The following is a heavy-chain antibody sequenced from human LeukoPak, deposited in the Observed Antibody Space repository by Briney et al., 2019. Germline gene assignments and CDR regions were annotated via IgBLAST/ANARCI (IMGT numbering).Heavy chain of an antibody. CDR3: AKDFRIGYSAHFDY. CDR2: IYENGGTT. Sequence: GGSLRLSCVGSGFTFRSHAMSWVRQAPEKGLEFVSGIYENGGTTYYADSVKGRFSISRDNSKNTLYLQMDSLRGEDTAVYYCAKDFRIGYSAHFDYRGQGALVTVSS. CDR1: GFTFRSHA. J-gene: IGHJ4*02. V-gene: IGHV3-23*01. D-gene: IGHD2-21*01.